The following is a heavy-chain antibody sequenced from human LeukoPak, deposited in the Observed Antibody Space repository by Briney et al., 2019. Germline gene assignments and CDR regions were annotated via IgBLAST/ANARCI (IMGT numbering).Heavy chain of an antibody. D-gene: IGHD3-10*01. CDR2: INHSGST. CDR3: ARLRWFGANLDY. Sequence: PSETLSLTCTVSGGSISSYYWSWIRQPPGKGLEWIGEINHSGSTNYNPSLKSRVTISVDTSKNQFSLKLSSVTAADTAVYYCARLRWFGANLDYWGQGTLVTVSS. CDR1: GGSISSYY. V-gene: IGHV4-34*01. J-gene: IGHJ4*02.